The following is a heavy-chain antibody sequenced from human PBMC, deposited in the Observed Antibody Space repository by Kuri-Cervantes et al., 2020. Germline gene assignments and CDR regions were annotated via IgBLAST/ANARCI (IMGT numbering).Heavy chain of an antibody. J-gene: IGHJ3*02. CDR1: GFTFSDHY. Sequence: LSLTCAASGFTFSDHYMDWVRQAPGKGLEWVSRTRNKANSYTTEYAASVKGRFTISRDEPQSSLYLQMNSLKTEDTAVYYCARGPNCSGGRCYSGRAFDIWGQGTMVTVSS. V-gene: IGHV3-72*01. CDR2: TRNKANSYTT. CDR3: ARGPNCSGGRCYSGRAFDI. D-gene: IGHD2-15*01.